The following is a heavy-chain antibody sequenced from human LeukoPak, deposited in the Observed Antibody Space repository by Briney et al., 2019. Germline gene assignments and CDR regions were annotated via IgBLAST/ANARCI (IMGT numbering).Heavy chain of an antibody. CDR2: ISPNSGGT. J-gene: IGHJ4*02. Sequence: ATVKVSCKASGYTFTGYYTHWVRQAPGQGLEWMGWISPNSGGTNYAQKFQGRVTMTRDTSISTAYMELSRLRSDDTAVYYCARAGHYDFWSGLKDYWGQGTLVTVPS. CDR1: GYTFTGYY. CDR3: ARAGHYDFWSGLKDY. D-gene: IGHD3-3*01. V-gene: IGHV1-2*02.